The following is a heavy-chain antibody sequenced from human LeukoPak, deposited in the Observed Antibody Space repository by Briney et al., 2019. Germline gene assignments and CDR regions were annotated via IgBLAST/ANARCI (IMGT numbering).Heavy chain of an antibody. Sequence: KGLEWVSIIYSGGNRYYADSVKGRFTISRDSSQNTLILHMNSLRAEDTAVYYCARNLNFDYWGQGTLVTVSS. CDR2: IYSGGNR. J-gene: IGHJ4*02. V-gene: IGHV3-66*01. CDR3: ARNLNFDY.